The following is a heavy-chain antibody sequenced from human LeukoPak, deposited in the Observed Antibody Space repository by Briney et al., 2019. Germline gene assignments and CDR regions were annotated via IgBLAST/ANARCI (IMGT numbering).Heavy chain of an antibody. CDR2: ISGDGGST. CDR3: AKGGYYCSSTSCYRNYFDY. J-gene: IGHJ4*02. CDR1: GFTFEDYA. Sequence: GGSLRLSCAASGFTFEDYAMHWVRQAPGKGLEWVSLISGDGGSTYYADSVKGRFTISRDNSKNSLYLQMNSLRTEDTALYYCAKGGYYCSSTSCYRNYFDYWGQGTLVTVSS. D-gene: IGHD2-2*01. V-gene: IGHV3-43*02.